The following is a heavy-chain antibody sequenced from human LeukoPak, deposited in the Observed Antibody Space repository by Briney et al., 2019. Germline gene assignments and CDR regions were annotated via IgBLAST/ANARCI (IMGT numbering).Heavy chain of an antibody. D-gene: IGHD3-22*01. CDR3: ARTYYYDSSGYNFDY. Sequence: SETLSLTCTVSGGSISSYYWSWIRQPPGKGLEWIGYIYYSGSTNYNPSLKSRVTISVDTSKNQFSLKLSSVTAADTAVCYCARTYYYDSSGYNFDYWGQGTLVTVSS. CDR2: IYYSGST. CDR1: GGSISSYY. V-gene: IGHV4-59*01. J-gene: IGHJ4*02.